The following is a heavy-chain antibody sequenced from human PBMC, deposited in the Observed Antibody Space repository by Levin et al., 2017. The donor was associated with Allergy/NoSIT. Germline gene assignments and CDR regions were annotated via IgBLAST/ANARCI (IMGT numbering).Heavy chain of an antibody. V-gene: IGHV3-72*01. CDR2: STDKSKSYTT. Sequence: GGSLRLSCAASGFTFSAHSMDWVRQAPGKGLEWVGRSTDKSKSYTTEYAASVEGRFTISRGESQNSLYLQMNSLKTEDTAVYYCAKDLPLTGAFDIWGQGTMVTVSS. CDR3: AKDLPLTGAFDI. J-gene: IGHJ3*02. CDR1: GFTFSAHS.